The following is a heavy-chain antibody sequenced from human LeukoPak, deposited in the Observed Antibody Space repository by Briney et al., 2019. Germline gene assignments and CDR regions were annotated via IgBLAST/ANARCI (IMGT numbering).Heavy chain of an antibody. CDR2: IIPIFGTA. CDR3: ARAPAGYYYYYMDV. V-gene: IGHV1-69*06. D-gene: IGHD2-2*01. Sequence: ASVKVSCKASGGTFSSYAISWVRQAPGQGLEWMGGIIPIFGTANYAQKFQGRVTITADKSTSTAYMELSSLRSEDTAVYYCARAPAGYYYYYMDVWGKGTTVTVSS. CDR1: GGTFSSYA. J-gene: IGHJ6*03.